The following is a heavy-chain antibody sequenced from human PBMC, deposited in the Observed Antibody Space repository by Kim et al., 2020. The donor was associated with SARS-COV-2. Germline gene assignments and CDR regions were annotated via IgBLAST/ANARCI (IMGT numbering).Heavy chain of an antibody. J-gene: IGHJ4*02. V-gene: IGHV4-59*01. Sequence: HHPSLTSRVTRSVDTSKDQFSLKLGSVTAADTAVYYCARESLRSLDYWGQGTLVTVSS. CDR3: ARESLRSLDY.